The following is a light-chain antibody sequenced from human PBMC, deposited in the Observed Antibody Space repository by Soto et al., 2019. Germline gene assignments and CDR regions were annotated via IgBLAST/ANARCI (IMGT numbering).Light chain of an antibody. CDR1: SSNVGGYNY. V-gene: IGLV2-8*01. CDR3: SSYGASSNFDFV. Sequence: QSVLTQPPSASGSPGQSVTISCTGSSSNVGGYNYVSWYQQYPGRATKLIIYEVTKRPSGVPDRFSGSKSGNTAALTASGLQAEDEADYYYSSYGASSNFDFVFGGGTKLTVL. J-gene: IGLJ3*02. CDR2: EVT.